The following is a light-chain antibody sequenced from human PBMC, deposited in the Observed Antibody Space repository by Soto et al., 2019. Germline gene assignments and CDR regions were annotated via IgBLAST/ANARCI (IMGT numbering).Light chain of an antibody. CDR1: QSVSSNF. J-gene: IGKJ1*01. CDR3: QQYGSSPRT. CDR2: GAS. V-gene: IGKV3-20*01. Sequence: EIVLTQSPGTLSLSPGERATLSCRASQSVSSNFLAWYQQRPGQAPRLLIYGASNKATGIPDRFSGSGSGTDITLTISILEPEDFAVYYSQQYGSSPRTFGQGTTVDI.